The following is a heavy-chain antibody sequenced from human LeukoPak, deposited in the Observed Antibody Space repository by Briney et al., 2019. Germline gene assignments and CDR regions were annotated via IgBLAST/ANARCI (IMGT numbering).Heavy chain of an antibody. CDR2: IYHSGST. D-gene: IGHD3-16*01. Sequence: PSETPSLTCAVSGGSISSGGHSWSWIRQPPGKGLEWIGYIYHSGSTYYNPSLKSRVTISVDRSKNQFSLKLSSVTAADTAVYYCARGPGGTTNFDYWGQGTLVTVSS. CDR3: ARGPGGTTNFDY. V-gene: IGHV4-30-2*01. CDR1: GGSISSGGHS. J-gene: IGHJ4*02.